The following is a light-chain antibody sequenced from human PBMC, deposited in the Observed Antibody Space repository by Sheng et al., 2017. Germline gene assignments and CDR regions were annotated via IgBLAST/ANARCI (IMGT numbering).Light chain of an antibody. V-gene: IGKV3-20*01. CDR3: QQYGSSPFT. J-gene: IGKJ3*01. CDR1: QSVSSNY. Sequence: EIVLTQSPGTLSLSPGETATLSCRASQSVSSNYLAWYQHKPGQAPKVLIYSASRRATGIPDRFSGSGSGTDFTLTINRLEPEDFAVYFCQQYGSSPFTFGPGTKVDIK. CDR2: SAS.